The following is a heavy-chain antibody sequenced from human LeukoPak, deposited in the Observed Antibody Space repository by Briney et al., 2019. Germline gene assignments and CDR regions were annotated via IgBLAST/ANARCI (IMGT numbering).Heavy chain of an antibody. Sequence: GGSLRLSCAASGFTFSSYEMNWVRQAPGKGLEGVSYISSSGSTIYYADSVKGRFTISRDNAKNSLYLQMNSLRAEATAVYYCAREVVVVAATYYYYYYGMDVWGQGTTVTVSS. D-gene: IGHD2-15*01. CDR3: AREVVVVAATYYYYYYGMDV. V-gene: IGHV3-48*03. CDR1: GFTFSSYE. CDR2: ISSSGSTI. J-gene: IGHJ6*02.